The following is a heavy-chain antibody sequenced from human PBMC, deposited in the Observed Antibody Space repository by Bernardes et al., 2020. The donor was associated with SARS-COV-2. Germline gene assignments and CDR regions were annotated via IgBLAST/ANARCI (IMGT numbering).Heavy chain of an antibody. CDR2: ISGSGGST. J-gene: IGHJ4*02. D-gene: IGHD2-15*01. CDR3: AKLTPYYCSGGSCYFDY. CDR1: GFTFSSYV. V-gene: IGHV3-23*01. Sequence: GGSLRLSCAASGFTFSSYVMSWVRQAPGKGLEWVSAISGSGGSTYYADSVKGRFTFSRDNSKNTLYLQMNSLRAEDTAVYYCAKLTPYYCSGGSCYFDYWGQGTLVTVSS.